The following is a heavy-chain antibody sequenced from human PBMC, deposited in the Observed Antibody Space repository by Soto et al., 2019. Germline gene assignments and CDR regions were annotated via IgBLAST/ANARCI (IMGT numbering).Heavy chain of an antibody. CDR3: TTPYDSSGYYYYYMDV. CDR1: GFTFSNAW. J-gene: IGHJ6*03. CDR2: IKSKTDGGTT. V-gene: IGHV3-15*01. Sequence: GGSLRLSCAASGFTFSNAWMSWVRQAPGKGLEWVGRIKSKTDGGTTDYAAPVKGRFTISRDDSKNTLYLQMNSLKTEDTAVYYCTTPYDSSGYYYYYMDVWGKGTTVTVSS. D-gene: IGHD3-22*01.